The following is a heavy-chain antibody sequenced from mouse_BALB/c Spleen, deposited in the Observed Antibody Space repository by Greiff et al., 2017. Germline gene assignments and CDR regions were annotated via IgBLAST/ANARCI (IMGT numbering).Heavy chain of an antibody. CDR1: GYTFTNYW. CDR2: IYPGGGYT. CDR3: AMRGTTGGSSALGV. D-gene: IGHD1-1*01. V-gene: IGHV1-63*02. Sequence: VQLQQSGAELVRPGTSVKMSCKAAGYTFTNYWIGWVKQRPGHGLEWIGDIYPGGGYTSYTEKFKGKATLTGDTSSSTAYLQLSSLTSEDSAIYYCAMRGTTGGSSALGVWGEGTTVTVSA. J-gene: IGHJ1*01.